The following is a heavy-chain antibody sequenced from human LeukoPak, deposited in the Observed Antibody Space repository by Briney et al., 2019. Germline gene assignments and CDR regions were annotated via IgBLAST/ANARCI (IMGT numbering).Heavy chain of an antibody. CDR2: INPSGGST. V-gene: IGHV1-46*01. CDR1: GYTFTGYY. D-gene: IGHD6-13*01. CDR3: ARDSVYSSSWKYFQH. Sequence: ASVKVSCKASGYTFTGYYMHWVRQAPGQGLEGMGIINPSGGSTTYPQKFQGRVTMTRDTSTSTVYMELSSLRSEDTAVYYCARDSVYSSSWKYFQHWGQGTLVTASS. J-gene: IGHJ1*01.